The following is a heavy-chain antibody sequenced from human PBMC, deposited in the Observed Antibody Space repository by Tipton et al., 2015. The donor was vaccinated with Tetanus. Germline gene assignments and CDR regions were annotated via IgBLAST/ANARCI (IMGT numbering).Heavy chain of an antibody. V-gene: IGHV4-31*03. CDR3: ARDQARGARGWNYFAF. CDR1: GVSISGGRYY. Sequence: TLSLTCTVSGVSISGGRYYWSWIRQRPGKGLEWIGDIYSSGSTYTDPSLKGRVTISVDTSKNQFSLRLNSVTAADTAVYYCARDQARGARGWNYFAFWGLGTLVTVSS. CDR2: IYSSGST. D-gene: IGHD1-26*01. J-gene: IGHJ4*02.